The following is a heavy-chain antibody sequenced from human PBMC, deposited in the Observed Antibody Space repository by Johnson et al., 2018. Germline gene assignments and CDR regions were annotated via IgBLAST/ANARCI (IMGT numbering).Heavy chain of an antibody. V-gene: IGHV4-34*12. D-gene: IGHD2-8*01. J-gene: IGHJ3*02. CDR2: IIHSGST. Sequence: QVQLQQWGAGLLKPSETLFLTCAVYGQSISGYYWSWIRQPPGKGLEWIGEIIHSGSTNYNPSLKSRVTISVDTSNNQFPLKLSSVTAADTAVYYCARLYGGKRSAIAFDIWGQGTMVIVSS. CDR1: GQSISGYY. CDR3: ARLYGGKRSAIAFDI.